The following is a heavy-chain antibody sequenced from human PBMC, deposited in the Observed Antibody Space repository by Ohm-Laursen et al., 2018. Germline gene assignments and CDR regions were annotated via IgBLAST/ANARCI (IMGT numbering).Heavy chain of an antibody. V-gene: IGHV4-59*08. D-gene: IGHD1-26*01. CDR2: IYYSGST. CDR1: GGSISYYY. CDR3: ARRVDSGHYFDF. J-gene: IGHJ4*02. Sequence: SETLSLTCTVSGGSISYYYWSWIRQPPGKGLEWIGYIYYSGSTNYNPSLKSRVTISVDTSKNQFSLKLSSAAAADTAVYFCARRVDSGHYFDFWGQGTLVTVSS.